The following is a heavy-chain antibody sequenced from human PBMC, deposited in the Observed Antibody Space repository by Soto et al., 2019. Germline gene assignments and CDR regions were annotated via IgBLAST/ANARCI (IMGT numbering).Heavy chain of an antibody. CDR1: GFTFSSYT. CDR3: AASILVSRQYFDL. V-gene: IGHV3-48*01. Sequence: EVQLVESGGGLVQPGGSLRLSCAASGFTFSSYTMNWVRQAPGKGLEWISHITHSSSAIYYADSVRGRFTVSRDNAKNSLSLQLNSLRAEDTAVYYCAASILVSRQYFDLWGRGTLVTVSS. D-gene: IGHD3-9*01. CDR2: ITHSSSAI. J-gene: IGHJ2*01.